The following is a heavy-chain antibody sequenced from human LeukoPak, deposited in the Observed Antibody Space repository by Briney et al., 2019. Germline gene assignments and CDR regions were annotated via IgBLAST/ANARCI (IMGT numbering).Heavy chain of an antibody. J-gene: IGHJ5*02. CDR3: ARRQYSSSSKGGWFDP. V-gene: IGHV4-59*08. CDR2: IYYSGST. CDR1: GGSISSYY. D-gene: IGHD6-13*01. Sequence: SETLSLTCTVSGGSISSYYWSWIRQPPGKGLEWIGYIYYSGSTNYNPSLKSRVTISVDTSKNQFSLKLSSVTAADTAVYYCARRQYSSSSKGGWFDPWGQGTLVTVSS.